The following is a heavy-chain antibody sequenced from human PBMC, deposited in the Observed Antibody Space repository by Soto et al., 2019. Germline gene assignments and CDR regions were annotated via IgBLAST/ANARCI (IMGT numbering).Heavy chain of an antibody. J-gene: IGHJ5*02. V-gene: IGHV4-59*01. CDR2: IYYSGST. CDR3: ASSTVRGVSQWFDP. CDR1: GGSISSYY. D-gene: IGHD3-10*01. Sequence: PSETLSLTCTVSGGSISSYYWSWIRQPPGKGLEWIGYIYYSGSTNYNPSLKSRVTISVDTSKNQFSLKLSSVTAADTAVYYYASSTVRGVSQWFDPWGQGTLVIVSS.